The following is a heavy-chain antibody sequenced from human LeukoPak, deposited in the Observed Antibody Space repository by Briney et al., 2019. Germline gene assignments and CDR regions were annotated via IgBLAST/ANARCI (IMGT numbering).Heavy chain of an antibody. CDR2: IYPGDSRT. J-gene: IGHJ4*02. CDR3: ARHTDGYNPLDF. Sequence: GESLKISCKGFGSTFSNYWIGWVRQLPGKGLEWMGLIYPGDSRTRYTPSFQGHVTISADKSISSVYLQWSSLQASDTAMYYCARHTDGYNPLDFWGQGTLVTVSS. CDR1: GSTFSNYW. D-gene: IGHD5-24*01. V-gene: IGHV5-51*01.